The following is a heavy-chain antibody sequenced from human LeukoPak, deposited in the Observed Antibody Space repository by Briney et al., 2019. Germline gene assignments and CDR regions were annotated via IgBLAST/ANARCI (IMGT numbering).Heavy chain of an antibody. CDR2: ISSSSNSM. J-gene: IGHJ3*02. CDR1: GFTFSGYF. V-gene: IGHV3-48*02. Sequence: GGSLRLSCAASGFTFSGYFMTWVRQAPEKGLEWVSYISSSSNSMYYADSVKGRFTISRDNAKNSLYLQMNSLRDEDTALYYCAREKGFAFHIWGQGTVVTVSS. CDR3: AREKGFAFHI.